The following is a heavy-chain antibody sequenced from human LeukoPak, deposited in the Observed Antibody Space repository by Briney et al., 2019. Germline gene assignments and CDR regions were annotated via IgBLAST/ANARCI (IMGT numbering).Heavy chain of an antibody. D-gene: IGHD6-19*01. Sequence: GGSLRLSCAASGFTFSSYAMSWVRQAPGKGLEWASAISGSGGSTYYADSVKGRFTISRDNSKNTLYLQMNSLRAEDTAVYYCAKDPGEQWLVRGYFDYWGQGTLVTVYS. J-gene: IGHJ4*02. CDR3: AKDPGEQWLVRGYFDY. CDR2: ISGSGGST. CDR1: GFTFSSYA. V-gene: IGHV3-23*01.